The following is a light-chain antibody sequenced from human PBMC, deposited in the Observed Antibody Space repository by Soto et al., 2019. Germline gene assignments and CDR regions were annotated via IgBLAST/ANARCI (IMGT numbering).Light chain of an antibody. Sequence: DIHMTHSPSTLSASVVDRVTITCRASQSISSWLAWYQQKPGKAPKLLIYDASSLESGVPSRFSGSGSGTEFTLTISSLQPDDFATYYCQQYNSYSITFGQGTRLEIK. CDR2: DAS. J-gene: IGKJ5*01. CDR3: QQYNSYSIT. V-gene: IGKV1-5*01. CDR1: QSISSW.